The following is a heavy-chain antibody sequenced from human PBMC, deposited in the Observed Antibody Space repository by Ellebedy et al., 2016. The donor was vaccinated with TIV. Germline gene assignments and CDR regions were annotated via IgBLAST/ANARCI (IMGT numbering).Heavy chain of an antibody. CDR1: GYSFTSYW. Sequence: GESLKISCKGSGYSFTSYWIGWVRQMPGKGLEWMGIIYPGDSGTRYSPSFQGQVTISADKSISTAYLQWSSLKASDTAMYYCARGGDSGYDYPSTPYYYYGMDVWGQGTTVTVSS. J-gene: IGHJ6*02. D-gene: IGHD5-12*01. CDR3: ARGGDSGYDYPSTPYYYYGMDV. CDR2: IYPGDSGT. V-gene: IGHV5-51*01.